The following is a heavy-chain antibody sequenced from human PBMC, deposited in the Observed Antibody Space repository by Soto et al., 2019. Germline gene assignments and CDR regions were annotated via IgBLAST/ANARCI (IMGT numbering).Heavy chain of an antibody. CDR3: ARGQGLLLEWSRNWFDP. CDR1: GYTFTSYD. J-gene: IGHJ5*02. D-gene: IGHD3-3*01. Sequence: ASVKVSCKASGYTFTSYDINWVRQATGQGLEWMGWMNPNSGNAGYAQKFQGRVTMTRNTSISTAYMELSSLRSEDTAVYYCARGQGLLLEWSRNWFDPWGQGTLVTVSS. V-gene: IGHV1-8*01. CDR2: MNPNSGNA.